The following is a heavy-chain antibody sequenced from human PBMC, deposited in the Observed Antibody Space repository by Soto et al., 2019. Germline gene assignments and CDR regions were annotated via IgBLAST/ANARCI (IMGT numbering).Heavy chain of an antibody. CDR2: MNPNSGNT. D-gene: IGHD6-13*01. V-gene: IGHV1-8*01. CDR1: GYTFTSYD. J-gene: IGHJ4*02. CDR3: AREHSSSWRFDY. Sequence: QVQLVQSGAEVKKPGASVKVSCKASGYTFTSYDINWVRQATGQGLEGMGGMNPNSGNTGYAQKFQGRVTMTRNTSISTAYLELSSLRSEDTAVYYCAREHSSSWRFDYWGQGTLVTVSS.